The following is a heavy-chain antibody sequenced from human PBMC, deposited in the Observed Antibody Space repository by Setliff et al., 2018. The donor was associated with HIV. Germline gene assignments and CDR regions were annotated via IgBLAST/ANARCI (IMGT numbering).Heavy chain of an antibody. CDR2: IIPNSGGT. Sequence: ASVKVSCKASGYTFTGYYIHWVRQAPGQGLEWMGRIIPNSGGTNYAQKFQDRVTMTTDTSTRTAYMDLRSLKSDDTAVYYCARDGYKWNDNALEIWGLGTVVTVSS. J-gene: IGHJ3*02. CDR3: ARDGYKWNDNALEI. V-gene: IGHV1-2*06. D-gene: IGHD1-20*01. CDR1: GYTFTGYY.